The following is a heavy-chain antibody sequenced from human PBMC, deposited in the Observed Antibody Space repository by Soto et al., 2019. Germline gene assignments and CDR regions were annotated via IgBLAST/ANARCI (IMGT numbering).Heavy chain of an antibody. CDR2: IVVGSGNT. D-gene: IGHD3-22*01. CDR1: GCSFTRSA. Sequence: SEQVPYQDSGCSFTRSAVLWVRQARGQRLEWVGWIVVGSGNTNYAQKSPERVTITRDMSTSTAYMELSSLRSEATAVYYRYSETYYYDSSGYYSGRTGFDYWGQGTLVTVSS. CDR3: YSETYYYDSSGYYSGRTGFDY. V-gene: IGHV1-58*01. J-gene: IGHJ4*02.